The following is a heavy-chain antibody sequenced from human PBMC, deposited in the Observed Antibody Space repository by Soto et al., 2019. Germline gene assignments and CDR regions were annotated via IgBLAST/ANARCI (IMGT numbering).Heavy chain of an antibody. V-gene: IGHV4-34*01. CDR3: ARDWKDGPPGGFDY. Sequence: SETLSLTCAVYGGSFSGYYWSWIRQPPGKGLEWIGEINHSGSTNYNPSLKSRVTISVDTSKNQFSLNLSSVTAADTAVYYCARDWKDGPPGGFDYWGQGTLVTVSS. D-gene: IGHD1-1*01. CDR1: GGSFSGYY. CDR2: INHSGST. J-gene: IGHJ4*02.